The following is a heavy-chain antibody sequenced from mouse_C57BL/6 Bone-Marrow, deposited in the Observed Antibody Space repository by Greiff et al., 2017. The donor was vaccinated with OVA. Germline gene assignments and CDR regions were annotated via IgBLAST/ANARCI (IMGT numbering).Heavy chain of an antibody. CDR1: GYTFTDYY. V-gene: IGHV1-19*01. Sequence: DVKLVESGPVLVKPGASVKMSCKASGYTFTDYYMNWVKQSHGKSLEWIGVINPYNGGTSYNQKFKGKATLTVDKSSSTAYMELNSLTSEDSAVYYCASGWLLREGYFDYWGQGTTLTVSS. J-gene: IGHJ2*01. CDR3: ASGWLLREGYFDY. CDR2: INPYNGGT. D-gene: IGHD2-3*01.